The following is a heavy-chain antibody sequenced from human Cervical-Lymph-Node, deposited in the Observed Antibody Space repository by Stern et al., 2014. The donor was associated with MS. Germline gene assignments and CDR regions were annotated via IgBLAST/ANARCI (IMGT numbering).Heavy chain of an antibody. V-gene: IGHV3-33*01. Sequence: VQLEESGGGVVQPGGSLRLSCAASGFTFSSYGMHWVRQAPGKGLEWVAGIWYDGSNKYYADSFKGRFTMSRDNSKNTLYLKMNSLRAEDTAVYYCARDPNHYGHWGQGTLVTVSS. CDR3: ARDPNHYGH. D-gene: IGHD4-17*01. CDR1: GFTFSSYG. J-gene: IGHJ4*02. CDR2: IWYDGSNK.